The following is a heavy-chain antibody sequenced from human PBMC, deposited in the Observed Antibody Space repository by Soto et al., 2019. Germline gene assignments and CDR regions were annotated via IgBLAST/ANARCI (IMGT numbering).Heavy chain of an antibody. Sequence: QVQLVESGGGVIQPGRSLRLSCAASGFSFSSYGMHWVRQAPGRGLEWVAVIWYDGSNQNYADSVNGRFIVSRDNSKDTLYLQMHSLRVEDTAAYYCARGNGHLTGYFDFWGQGILVSVSS. CDR3: ARGNGHLTGYFDF. D-gene: IGHD2-8*01. V-gene: IGHV3-33*01. CDR1: GFSFSSYG. J-gene: IGHJ4*02. CDR2: IWYDGSNQ.